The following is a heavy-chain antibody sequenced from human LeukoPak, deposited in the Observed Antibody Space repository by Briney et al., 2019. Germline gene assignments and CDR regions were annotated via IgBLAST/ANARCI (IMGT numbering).Heavy chain of an antibody. J-gene: IGHJ6*03. CDR3: ARAPPRHDYYYYYYMDV. CDR2: INHSGST. Sequence: SETLPPTCAVYGGSFSGYYWSWIRQPPGKGLEWIGEINHSGSTNYNPSLKSRVTISVDTSKNQFSLKLSSVTAADTAVYYCARAPPRHDYYYYYYMDVWGKGTTVTVSS. CDR1: GGSFSGYY. V-gene: IGHV4-34*01.